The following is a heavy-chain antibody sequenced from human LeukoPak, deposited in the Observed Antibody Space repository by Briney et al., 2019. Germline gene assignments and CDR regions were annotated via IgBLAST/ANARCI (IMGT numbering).Heavy chain of an antibody. CDR2: ISGSGGST. D-gene: IGHD3-22*01. Sequence: GGSLRLSCAASGFTFSSYAMGWVRQAPGKGLEWVSSISGSGGSTYYADSVKGRFTISRDNSKNTLYLQMNSLRAEDTAVYYCAKDPWYYYDSSANFDYWGQGTLVTVSS. CDR1: GFTFSSYA. CDR3: AKDPWYYYDSSANFDY. V-gene: IGHV3-23*01. J-gene: IGHJ4*02.